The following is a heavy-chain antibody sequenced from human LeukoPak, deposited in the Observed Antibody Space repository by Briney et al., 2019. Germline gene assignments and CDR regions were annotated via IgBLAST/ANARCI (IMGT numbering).Heavy chain of an antibody. CDR2: IASDGSST. CDR1: GFTFSSYW. CDR3: ASFLNVGATLDY. V-gene: IGHV3-74*01. D-gene: IGHD1-26*01. Sequence: GGSLRLSCAASGFTFSSYWMNWVRQAPGKGLVWVSRIASDGSSTTYADSVKGRFSISRDNAKNTLYLQMNSLRVEDTAVYYCASFLNVGATLDYRGQGTLVTVSS. J-gene: IGHJ4*02.